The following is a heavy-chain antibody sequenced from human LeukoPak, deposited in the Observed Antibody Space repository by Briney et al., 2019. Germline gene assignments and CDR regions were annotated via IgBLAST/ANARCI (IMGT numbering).Heavy chain of an antibody. D-gene: IGHD3-10*01. CDR2: IYYSGST. V-gene: IGHV4-31*03. J-gene: IGHJ4*02. CDR1: GGSISSGGYY. CDR3: ARALARYYYGSGSYHDY. Sequence: SQTLSLTCTVSGGSISSGGYYWRWIRQHPGTGLEWIGYIYYSGSTYYNPSLKSRVTISVDTSKNQFSLKLSSVTAADTAVYYCARALARYYYGSGSYHDYWGQGTLVTVAS.